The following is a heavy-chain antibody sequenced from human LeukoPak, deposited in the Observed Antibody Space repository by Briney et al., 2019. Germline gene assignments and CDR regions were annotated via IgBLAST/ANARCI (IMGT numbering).Heavy chain of an antibody. CDR1: GYTFTDYY. V-gene: IGHV1-69-2*01. D-gene: IGHD2-15*01. CDR2: VDPEDGET. CDR3: ATDPGGVVVAATLSP. J-gene: IGHJ5*02. Sequence: ASVKISCKVSGYTFTDYYMHWVQQAPGKGLEWMGLVDPEDGETIYAEKFQGRVTITADTSTDTANMELSSLRSEDTAVYYCATDPGGVVVAATLSPWGQGTLVTVSS.